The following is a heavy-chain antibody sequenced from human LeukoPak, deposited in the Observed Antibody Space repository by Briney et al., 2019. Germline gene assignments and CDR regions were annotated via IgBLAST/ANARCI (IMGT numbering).Heavy chain of an antibody. J-gene: IGHJ4*02. V-gene: IGHV3-53*01. D-gene: IGHD5-12*01. CDR1: GFTVSSNY. CDR3: ATYDDVGY. Sequence: GGSLRLSCAASGFTVSSNYMSWVRQAPGKGLEWVSVISGSGGSTYYADSVKGRFTISRDNSKNTLYLQMNSLRAEDTAVYYCATYDDVGYWGQGTLVTVSS. CDR2: ISGSGGST.